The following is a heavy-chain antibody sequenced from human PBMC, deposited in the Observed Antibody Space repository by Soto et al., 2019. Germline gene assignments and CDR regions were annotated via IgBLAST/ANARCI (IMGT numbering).Heavy chain of an antibody. D-gene: IGHD3-22*01. CDR1: GGSISSRSYY. CDR3: ARNNPLNYYDSSGYLNWFDP. V-gene: IGHV4-39*07. Sequence: SETLSLTCTVSGGSISSRSYYWGWIRQPPGKGLEWIGTIYYSGSTYYNPSLKSRVTISVDTSKNQFSLKLSSVTAADTAVYYCARNNPLNYYDSSGYLNWFDPWGQGTLVTVSS. J-gene: IGHJ5*02. CDR2: IYYSGST.